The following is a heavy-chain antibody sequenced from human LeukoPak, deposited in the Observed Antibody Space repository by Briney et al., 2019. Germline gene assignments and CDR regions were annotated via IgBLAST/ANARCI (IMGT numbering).Heavy chain of an antibody. J-gene: IGHJ4*02. CDR2: ISWNSDGS. D-gene: IGHD1-26*01. Sequence: GGSLRLSCSASGFTFDDFAMHWVRQVPGRGLEWVATISWNSDGSGYADFVKGRFTISRDNAKNSLYLQMNSLKPEDSALYYCTKMGPTPYAFDHWGLGTLVTVSS. V-gene: IGHV3-9*01. CDR3: TKMGPTPYAFDH. CDR1: GFTFDDFA.